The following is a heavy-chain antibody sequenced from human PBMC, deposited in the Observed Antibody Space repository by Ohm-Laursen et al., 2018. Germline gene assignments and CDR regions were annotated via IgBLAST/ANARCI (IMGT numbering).Heavy chain of an antibody. CDR3: ARGPGYYYYYGLDV. D-gene: IGHD7-27*01. CDR1: GGSVRSYY. Sequence: SETLSLTCTVSGGSVRSYYWSWIRQPPGKGLEWIGHIHDRGSTNYNPSLKSLVTISVDTSKNQFSLKKSSVTAADTAVYYCARGPGYYYYYGLDVWGQGITVTVSS. J-gene: IGHJ6*02. CDR2: IHDRGST. V-gene: IGHV4-59*02.